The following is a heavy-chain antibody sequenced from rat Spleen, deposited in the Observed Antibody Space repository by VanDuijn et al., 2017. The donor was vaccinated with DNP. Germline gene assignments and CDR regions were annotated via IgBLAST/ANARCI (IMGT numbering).Heavy chain of an antibody. D-gene: IGHD1-10*01. V-gene: IGHV5-25*01. CDR3: ARLPRGDNNYFYAMDA. Sequence: EVQLVESGGGLVQPGRSLKLSCAASGFTFSNYDMAWVRQAPTKGLEWVASISTSGGSTYYRDSVKGRFTVSRDNAKSTLYLQMDSLRSEDTATYYCARLPRGDNNYFYAMDAWGQGTSVTVSS. CDR2: ISTSGGST. CDR1: GFTFSNYD. J-gene: IGHJ4*01.